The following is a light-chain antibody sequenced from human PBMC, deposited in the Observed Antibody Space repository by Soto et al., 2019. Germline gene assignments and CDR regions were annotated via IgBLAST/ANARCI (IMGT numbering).Light chain of an antibody. CDR2: GAS. Sequence: EIVLTQSPGTLSLSPGERATLSCRASQSVTNTCLAWYQQKPGQAPRLLIYGASSRATGIPDRFSGSGSGTDFTLTISRLEPEDFAVYYCQQYGSSPPVTFGQGTRLEIK. J-gene: IGKJ5*01. V-gene: IGKV3-20*01. CDR3: QQYGSSPPVT. CDR1: QSVTNTC.